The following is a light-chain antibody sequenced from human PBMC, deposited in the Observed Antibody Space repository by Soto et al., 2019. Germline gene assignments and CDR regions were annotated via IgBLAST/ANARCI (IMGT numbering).Light chain of an antibody. CDR3: SSYTSSSTQV. Sequence: QSVLTQPASVSGSPGQSITISCTGTSSDVGCYNYVSWYQQHPGKAPKLMIYEVSNRPSGVSNRCSGSKSGNTASLTLSGPQAEDEADDYSSSYTSSSTQVFGTGTKLTVL. CDR2: EVS. V-gene: IGLV2-14*01. CDR1: SSDVGCYNY. J-gene: IGLJ1*01.